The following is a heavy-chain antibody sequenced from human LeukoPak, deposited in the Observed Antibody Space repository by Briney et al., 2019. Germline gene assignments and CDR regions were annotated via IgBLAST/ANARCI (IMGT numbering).Heavy chain of an antibody. CDR3: TKGCYYGSGTYCSDY. V-gene: IGHV3-30*02. CDR2: VQYDGSNK. D-gene: IGHD3-10*01. J-gene: IGHJ4*02. CDR1: GFTFSSYG. Sequence: GGSLRLSCAASGFTFSSYGMHWVRQAPGKGLEWVAFVQYDGSNKYYADSVKGRFTISRDNSRNTLHLQMNSLRPEDTAVYYCTKGCYYGSGTYCSDYWGQGTLVTVSP.